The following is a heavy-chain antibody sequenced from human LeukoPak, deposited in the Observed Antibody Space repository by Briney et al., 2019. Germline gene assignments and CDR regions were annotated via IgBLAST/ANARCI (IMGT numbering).Heavy chain of an antibody. D-gene: IGHD6-6*01. CDR2: INHSGST. J-gene: IGHJ4*02. Sequence: SETLSLTCAGYGGSFSGYYWSWIRQPPGKGMEWIGEINHSGSTNYNPSLKSRVTISVDTSKNQFSLKLSSVTAADTAVYYCARGFGGEQLVLDHGGFDYWGQGTLVTVSS. V-gene: IGHV4-34*01. CDR3: ARGFGGEQLVLDHGGFDY. CDR1: GGSFSGYY.